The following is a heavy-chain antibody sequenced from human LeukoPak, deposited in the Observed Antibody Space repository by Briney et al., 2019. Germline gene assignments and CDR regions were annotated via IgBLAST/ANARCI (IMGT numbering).Heavy chain of an antibody. J-gene: IGHJ3*02. CDR2: IKSKTDGGTT. D-gene: IGHD1-7*01. CDR3: TTEGGNNWNYAAFDI. CDR1: GFTFSNAW. Sequence: GGSLRLSCAASGFTFSNAWVNWVRQAPGKGLEWVGRIKSKTDGGTTDYAAPVKGRFTISRDDSKNTLYLQMNSLKTEDTAVYYCTTEGGNNWNYAAFDIWGQGTMVTVSS. V-gene: IGHV3-15*07.